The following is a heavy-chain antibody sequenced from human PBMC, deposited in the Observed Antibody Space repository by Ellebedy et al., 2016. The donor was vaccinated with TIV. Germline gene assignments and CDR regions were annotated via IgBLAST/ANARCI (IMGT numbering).Heavy chain of an antibody. CDR3: ARETDFWSDSSYFDS. J-gene: IGHJ4*02. CDR2: IYYTGTT. CDR1: GDSINSGDYY. Sequence: SETLSLXXTVSGDSINSGDYYWSWIRQPPGKGLEWIGYIYYTGTTYYIPSLKGRITISVDTSKNHFSLRLRSVTAADTALYFCARETDFWSDSSYFDSWGQGILVAVSS. D-gene: IGHD3-3*01. V-gene: IGHV4-30-4*01.